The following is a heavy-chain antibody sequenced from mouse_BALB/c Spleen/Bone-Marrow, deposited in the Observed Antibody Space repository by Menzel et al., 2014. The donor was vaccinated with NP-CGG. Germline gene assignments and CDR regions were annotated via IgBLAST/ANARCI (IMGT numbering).Heavy chain of an antibody. CDR1: GFNIKDTY. V-gene: IGHV14-3*02. Sequence: VHVKQSGAELVKPGASVKSSCTGSGFNIKDTYMHWVKQRPEQGLEWIGRIDPANGNTKYDPKFQGKATITADTSSNTAYLQLSSLTSEDTAVYYCASYYRYSFDYWGQGTPLTVSS. J-gene: IGHJ2*01. CDR2: IDPANGNT. CDR3: ASYYRYSFDY. D-gene: IGHD2-14*01.